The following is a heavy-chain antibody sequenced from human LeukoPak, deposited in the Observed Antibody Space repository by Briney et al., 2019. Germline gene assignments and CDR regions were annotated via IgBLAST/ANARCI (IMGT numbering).Heavy chain of an antibody. CDR1: GLTFGSYW. Sequence: PGGSLRLSCAASGLTFGSYWMSWVRQAPGKGLEWVANIHPNGGVQNYVDSVKGRFTISRDNAANSLFLQVNSLRAEDSAVYYCATTIPYCSSGTCTLGGLGTLVTVSS. J-gene: IGHJ4*02. CDR2: IHPNGGVQ. V-gene: IGHV3-7*01. D-gene: IGHD2-15*01. CDR3: ATTIPYCSSGTCTL.